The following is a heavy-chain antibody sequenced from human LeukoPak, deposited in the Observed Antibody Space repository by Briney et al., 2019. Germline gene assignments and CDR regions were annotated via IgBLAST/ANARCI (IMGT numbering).Heavy chain of an antibody. CDR1: GFTCSSYG. D-gene: IGHD2-15*01. J-gene: IGHJ6*02. Sequence: GRSLRRSCAASGFTCSSYGMHWVRQAPGKGLEWGAVISYDGSNKYYADSVKGRFTISRYNSKNKLYLQMNSLRAEDTAVYYCAKEAGRYCSGGSCSVDYYYYYGMDVWGQGTTVTVSS. CDR2: ISYDGSNK. V-gene: IGHV3-30*18. CDR3: AKEAGRYCSGGSCSVDYYYYYGMDV.